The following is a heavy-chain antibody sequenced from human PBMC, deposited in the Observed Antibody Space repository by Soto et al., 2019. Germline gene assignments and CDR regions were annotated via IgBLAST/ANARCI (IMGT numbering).Heavy chain of an antibody. CDR3: AKSPGVVGGNRYIQH. CDR2: ITSGGGNT. V-gene: IGHV3-23*01. D-gene: IGHD2-21*01. Sequence: EVQLLESGGALVQPGGSLRLSCAASGFTFSSYAMSWVRQAPGKGLEGVSTITSGGGNTYYADSVKGRFTVSRDNSKNTLYLQMDSLRAEDSAVYYCAKSPGVVGGNRYIQHWGQGTLVTVSS. CDR1: GFTFSSYA. J-gene: IGHJ1*01.